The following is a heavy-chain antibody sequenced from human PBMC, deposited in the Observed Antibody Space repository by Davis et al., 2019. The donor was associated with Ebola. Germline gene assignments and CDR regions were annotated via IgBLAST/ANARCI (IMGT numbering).Heavy chain of an antibody. Sequence: HTGGSLRLSCAASGFTFSSYWMHWVRQAPGKGLVWVSRINSDGSSTNYADSVKGRFTISRDNAKNTLYLQMNSLRAEDTAVYYCARGDSSSWYRRIDYWGQGTLVTVSS. CDR3: ARGDSSSWYRRIDY. J-gene: IGHJ4*02. D-gene: IGHD6-13*01. CDR1: GFTFSSYW. V-gene: IGHV3-74*01. CDR2: INSDGSST.